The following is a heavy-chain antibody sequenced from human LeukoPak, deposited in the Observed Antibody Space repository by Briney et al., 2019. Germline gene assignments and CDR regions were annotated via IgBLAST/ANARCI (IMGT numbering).Heavy chain of an antibody. CDR3: ASSLLYGEGYFDL. J-gene: IGHJ2*01. V-gene: IGHV3-53*01. CDR1: GFTVSSNY. D-gene: IGHD4-17*01. CDR2: IYSGGST. Sequence: GGSLRLSCAASGFTVSSNYMSWVRQAPGKGLEWVSVIYSGGSTYYADSVRGRFTISRDNSRNTLYLQMNSLRAEATAVYYCASSLLYGEGYFDLWGRGTLVTVSS.